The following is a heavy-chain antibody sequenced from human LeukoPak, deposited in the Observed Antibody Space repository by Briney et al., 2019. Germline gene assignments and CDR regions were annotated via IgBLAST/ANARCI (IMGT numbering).Heavy chain of an antibody. CDR1: GFPVSSNY. V-gene: IGHV3-53*01. D-gene: IGHD1-26*01. J-gene: IGHJ4*02. Sequence: GGSLRLSCIVSGFPVSSNYMSWVRQAPGKGLEWVSTISYSGGSTYYVDFVKGRFTISRDNSENTLYLQLNSLRAEDTAVYYCAKAASGSYLYYFDYWGQGTLVTVSS. CDR3: AKAASGSYLYYFDY. CDR2: ISYSGGST.